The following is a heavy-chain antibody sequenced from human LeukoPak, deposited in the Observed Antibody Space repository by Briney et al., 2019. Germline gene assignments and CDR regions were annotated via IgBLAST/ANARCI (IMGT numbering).Heavy chain of an antibody. J-gene: IGHJ3*02. CDR1: GGSISSYY. D-gene: IGHD3-22*01. CDR3: ARVRYDSTTFDI. Sequence: SETLSLTCTVSGGSISSYYWSWIRQPPGKGREWIGYIYYSGSTNYNPSLKSRVTMSVDTSKNQFSLKLSSVTAADTAVYYCARVRYDSTTFDIWGQGTMVTVSS. CDR2: IYYSGST. V-gene: IGHV4-59*12.